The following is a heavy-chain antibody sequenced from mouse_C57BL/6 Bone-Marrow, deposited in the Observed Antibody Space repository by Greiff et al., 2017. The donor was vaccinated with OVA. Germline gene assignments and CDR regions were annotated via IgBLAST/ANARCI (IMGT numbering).Heavy chain of an antibody. CDR2: IHPNSGST. J-gene: IGHJ3*01. D-gene: IGHD2-1*01. CDR3: AKDYGNYTFAY. V-gene: IGHV1-64*01. Sequence: QVQLQQSGAELVKPGASVKLSCKASGYPFTSYWMHWVKQRPGQGLEWIGMIHPNSGSTNYNEKFKSKATLTVDKSSSTTYMQLSSLTSDDSAVYYCAKDYGNYTFAYWGQGTLVTVSA. CDR1: GYPFTSYW.